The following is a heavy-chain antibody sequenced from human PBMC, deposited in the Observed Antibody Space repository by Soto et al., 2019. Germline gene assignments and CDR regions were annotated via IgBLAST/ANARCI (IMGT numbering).Heavy chain of an antibody. CDR3: ARGDSSTLYRHLDH. J-gene: IGHJ4*01. CDR2: IKEDGSEK. D-gene: IGHD2-21*01. Sequence: EVQLVESGGGLVQPGESLRLSCAASGFTFGSYWMSWVRQAPGKGLEWVANIKEDGSEKYYVDSVKARFTISRDNAKNALSLQMNSLRADDTALYYCARGDSSTLYRHLDHWGHGTLVTVSS. CDR1: GFTFGSYW. V-gene: IGHV3-7*01.